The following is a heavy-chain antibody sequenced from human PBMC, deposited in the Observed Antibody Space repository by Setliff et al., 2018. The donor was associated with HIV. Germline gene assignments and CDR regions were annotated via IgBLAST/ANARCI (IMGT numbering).Heavy chain of an antibody. Sequence: GASVKVSCKASGGTFSRDAFSWVRQAPGQGLEWMGGIIPMFVTANYAQKFQDRVTITADESTSTAYMELSSLRFEDTAVYYCARAKATRQARPTNCFDPWGQGTLVTVSS. V-gene: IGHV1-69*13. CDR1: GGTFSRDA. J-gene: IGHJ5*02. CDR3: ARAKATRQARPTNCFDP. CDR2: IIPMFVTA. D-gene: IGHD1-1*01.